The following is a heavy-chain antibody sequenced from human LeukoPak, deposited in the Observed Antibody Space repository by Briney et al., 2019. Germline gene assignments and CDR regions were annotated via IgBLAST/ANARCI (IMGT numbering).Heavy chain of an antibody. CDR2: ISYDGSNK. CDR1: GFTFSSYG. V-gene: IGHV3-30*18. CDR3: AKTTIGYCSSTSCYYSPLDY. D-gene: IGHD2-2*01. J-gene: IGHJ4*02. Sequence: GGSLRLSCAASGFTFSSYGMHWVRQAPGKGLEGVAVISYDGSNKYYADSVKGRFTISRDNSKNTLYLQMSSLRAEDTAVYYCAKTTIGYCSSTSCYYSPLDYWGQGTLVTVSS.